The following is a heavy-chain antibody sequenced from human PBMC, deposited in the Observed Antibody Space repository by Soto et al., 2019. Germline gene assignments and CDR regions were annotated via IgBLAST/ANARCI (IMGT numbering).Heavy chain of an antibody. CDR3: AKDRGGFAGGWEYFDY. V-gene: IGHV3-23*01. J-gene: IGHJ4*02. CDR2: ISGSGGST. Sequence: GGSLTPSCAVSGFTFAGYSTMSGIRLAPGKGLEWVSSISGSGGSTYYADSVKGRFTSSRDNSKNTLYLQMNALSAEDTAFYYCAKDRGGFAGGWEYFDYWGQGALVTVSS. D-gene: IGHD6-19*01. CDR1: GFTFAGYST.